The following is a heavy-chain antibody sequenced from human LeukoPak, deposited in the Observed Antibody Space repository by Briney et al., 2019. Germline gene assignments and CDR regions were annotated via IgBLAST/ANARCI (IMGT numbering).Heavy chain of an antibody. J-gene: IGHJ4*02. CDR2: IRYDGSNK. V-gene: IGHV3-30*02. D-gene: IGHD2-2*02. CDR3: AREHCSSTSCYKGYFDY. Sequence: GGSLRLSCAASGFTFSSYGMHWVRQAPGKGLEWVAFIRYDGSNKYYADSVKGRFTISRDNSKSTLYLQMNSLRAEDTAVYYCAREHCSSTSCYKGYFDYWGQGTLVTVSA. CDR1: GFTFSSYG.